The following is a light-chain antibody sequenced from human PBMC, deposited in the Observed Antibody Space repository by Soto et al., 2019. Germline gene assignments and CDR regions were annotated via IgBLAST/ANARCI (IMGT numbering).Light chain of an antibody. J-gene: IGKJ3*01. CDR3: QQYGDSPLT. CDR2: AAS. V-gene: IGKV3-20*01. CDR1: QSVTVNS. Sequence: EILLTQSPSTLSLSPGEGVTLSCRASQSVTVNSLAWYQQKPGQAPRLLIYAASTRAAAVPDRFTGSGSGTDFALTISRLEPEDFGFYYCQQYGDSPLTSGPGTKVDIK.